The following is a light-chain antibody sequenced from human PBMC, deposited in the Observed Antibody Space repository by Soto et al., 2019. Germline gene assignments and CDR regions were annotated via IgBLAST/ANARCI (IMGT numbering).Light chain of an antibody. Sequence: DIQMTQSPSSLSASVGARVTITCQASQDISNYLNWYQQKPGKAPKLLIYDASNLETGVPSRFSGSGSGTDFTFTISSLQPEDIATYYCQQYDNLRRTFGQGTKLEIK. CDR2: DAS. J-gene: IGKJ2*01. CDR1: QDISNY. V-gene: IGKV1-33*01. CDR3: QQYDNLRRT.